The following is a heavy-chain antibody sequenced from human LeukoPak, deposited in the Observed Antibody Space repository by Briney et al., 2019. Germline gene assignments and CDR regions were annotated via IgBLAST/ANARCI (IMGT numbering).Heavy chain of an antibody. Sequence: PSETLSLTCTVSGGSISSSSYYWGCIPQPPGKGLEWIGSIYYSGSTYYNPSLKSRVTISVDTSKIQFSLKLSSVTAADTAVYYCASSGIAADDYWGQGTLVTVSS. CDR2: IYYSGST. CDR1: GGSISSSSYY. V-gene: IGHV4-39*01. D-gene: IGHD6-13*01. J-gene: IGHJ4*02. CDR3: ASSGIAADDY.